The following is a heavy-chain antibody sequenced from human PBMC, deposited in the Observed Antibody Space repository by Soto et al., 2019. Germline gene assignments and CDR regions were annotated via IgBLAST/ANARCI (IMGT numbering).Heavy chain of an antibody. Sequence: LRLSCAASGFTFSSFGMHWVRQAPGKGLEWVAVISYDGRNEYYPDSLKGRFTISRDNSKNTLYLQLNSLRTEDTAVYYCARGNYYDSSCFDYWGQGALVTVSS. CDR3: ARGNYYDSSCFDY. D-gene: IGHD3-22*01. J-gene: IGHJ4*02. V-gene: IGHV3-30*03. CDR1: GFTFSSFG. CDR2: ISYDGRNE.